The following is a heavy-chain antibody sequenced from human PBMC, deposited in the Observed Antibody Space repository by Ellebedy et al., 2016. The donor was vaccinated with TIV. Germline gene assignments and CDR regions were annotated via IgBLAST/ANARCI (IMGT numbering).Heavy chain of an antibody. CDR3: ARTYYYDSSGYYLAY. Sequence: GESLKISCAASGFTFSSHWMSWVRQAPGKGLEWVANIKQDGSEKYYVDSVKGRFTISRDNAKNSLYLQMTSLRAEDTAVYYCARTYYYDSSGYYLAYWGQGTLVTVSS. D-gene: IGHD3-22*01. V-gene: IGHV3-7*03. J-gene: IGHJ4*02. CDR2: IKQDGSEK. CDR1: GFTFSSHW.